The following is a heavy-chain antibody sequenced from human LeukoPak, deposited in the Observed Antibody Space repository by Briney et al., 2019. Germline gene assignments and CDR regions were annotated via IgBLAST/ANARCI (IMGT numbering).Heavy chain of an antibody. J-gene: IGHJ4*02. Sequence: PSQTLSLTCTVSGGSISSGSYYWSWIRQPPGKGLEWIGYIYYSGSTNYNPSLKSRVTISVDTSKNQFSLKLSSVTAADTAVYYCARTEWLREPYYYDSSGYYYGSYYFDYRGQGTLVTVSS. CDR2: IYYSGST. CDR1: GGSISSGSYY. V-gene: IGHV4-61*01. CDR3: ARTEWLREPYYYDSSGYYYGSYYFDY. D-gene: IGHD3-22*01.